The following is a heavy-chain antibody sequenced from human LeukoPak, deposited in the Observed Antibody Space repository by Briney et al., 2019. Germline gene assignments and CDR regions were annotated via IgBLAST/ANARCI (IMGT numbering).Heavy chain of an antibody. Sequence: ASVKVSCKASGYTFTSYGISWVRQAPGQGLEWMGWINPNSGGTNYAQKFQGRVTMTRDTSISTAYMELSRLRSDDTAVYYCARGTTVTTSCHDYWGQGTLVTVSS. D-gene: IGHD4-17*01. CDR3: ARGTTVTTSCHDY. V-gene: IGHV1-2*02. CDR1: GYTFTSYG. CDR2: INPNSGGT. J-gene: IGHJ4*02.